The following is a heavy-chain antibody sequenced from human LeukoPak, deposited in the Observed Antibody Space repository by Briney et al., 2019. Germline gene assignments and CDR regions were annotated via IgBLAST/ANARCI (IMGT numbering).Heavy chain of an antibody. J-gene: IGHJ4*02. CDR3: ARYYSGSFHSPILY. D-gene: IGHD1-26*01. Sequence: GGSLRLSCAASGFIFNDYYMTWIRQAPGKGLEWVSYISSSGSTIYYADSVKGRFTISRDNAKNSLYLQMNSLRAEDTAVYYCARYYSGSFHSPILYWGQGTLVTVSS. CDR2: ISSSGSTI. CDR1: GFIFNDYY. V-gene: IGHV3-11*01.